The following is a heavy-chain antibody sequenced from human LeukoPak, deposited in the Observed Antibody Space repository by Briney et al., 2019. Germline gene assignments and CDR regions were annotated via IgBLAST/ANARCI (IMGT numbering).Heavy chain of an antibody. D-gene: IGHD5-12*01. CDR2: IRSKIYGGTT. V-gene: IGHV3-49*03. CDR1: GFTFDNYA. Sequence: QPGRSLRLSCTASGFTFDNYAMSWFRQAPGKGLEWVGFIRSKIYGGTTEYAAFVKGRFTISRDDSKIMAYLQMTSLKSEDTAVYYCVRYSGDADYWGQGTLVTVSS. CDR3: VRYSGDADY. J-gene: IGHJ4*02.